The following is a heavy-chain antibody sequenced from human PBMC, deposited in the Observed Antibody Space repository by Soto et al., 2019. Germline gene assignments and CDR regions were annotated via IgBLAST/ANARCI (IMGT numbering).Heavy chain of an antibody. D-gene: IGHD5-18*01. CDR1: GYTFSDYY. CDR2: ISPKSGGT. CDR3: ARGPRTQLWFPNVY. V-gene: IGHV1-2*02. Sequence: ASVKVSCKASGYTFSDYYLHWLRQAPGQGLEWMGWISPKSGGTHYAPKFEGRVTLTTDTSISTAFMEMSRLTSDDTAVYYCARGPRTQLWFPNVYWGQGTLVTVSS. J-gene: IGHJ4*02.